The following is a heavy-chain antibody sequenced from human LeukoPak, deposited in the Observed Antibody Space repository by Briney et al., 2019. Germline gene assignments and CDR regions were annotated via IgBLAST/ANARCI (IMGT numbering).Heavy chain of an antibody. Sequence: GASVKVSCKASGYTFSTYGISWVRQAPGQGLEWMGWISTSNGDTKYAQKLQGRVTMTTDTSTSTAYMGLRNLRSDDTAVYYCAREDLGELTLDYWGQGTLVTVSS. CDR1: GYTFSTYG. D-gene: IGHD3-16*01. CDR2: ISTSNGDT. V-gene: IGHV1-18*01. CDR3: AREDLGELTLDY. J-gene: IGHJ4*02.